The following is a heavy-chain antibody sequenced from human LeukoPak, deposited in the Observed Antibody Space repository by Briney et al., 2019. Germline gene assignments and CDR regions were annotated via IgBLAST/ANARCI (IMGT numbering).Heavy chain of an antibody. V-gene: IGHV4-4*07. J-gene: IGHJ4*02. CDR3: ARDAGRYCSSTSCYVRGSGFDY. CDR1: GGSISSYY. CDR2: TYTSGST. D-gene: IGHD2-2*01. Sequence: SETLSLTCTVSGGSISSYYWSWIRQPAGKGLEWIGRTYTSGSTNYNPSLKSRVTMSVDTSKNQFSLKLSSVTAADTAVYYCARDAGRYCSSTSCYVRGSGFDYWGQGTLVTVSS.